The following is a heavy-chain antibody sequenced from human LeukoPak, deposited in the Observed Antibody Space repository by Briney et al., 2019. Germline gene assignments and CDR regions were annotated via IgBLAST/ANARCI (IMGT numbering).Heavy chain of an antibody. CDR2: INPSAGST. D-gene: IGHD3-22*01. CDR1: GYTFTNYY. CDR3: ARLYYDSSGYLDY. J-gene: IGHJ4*02. V-gene: IGHV1-46*01. Sequence: ASVKVSCKASGYTFTNYYMHWVRQAPGQGLEWMGIINPSAGSTTYAQKFQGRVTMTRDTSTRTVYMELSSLRSEDTAVYSCARLYYDSSGYLDYWGQGTPVTVSS.